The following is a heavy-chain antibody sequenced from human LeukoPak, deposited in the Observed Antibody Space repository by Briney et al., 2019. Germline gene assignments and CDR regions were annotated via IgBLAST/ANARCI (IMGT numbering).Heavy chain of an antibody. V-gene: IGHV5-51*01. CDR3: ARHLNWFDP. J-gene: IGHJ5*02. CDR1: GYSFSTYW. Sequence: GESLKISCKGSGYSFSTYWIAWVRQMPGKGLEWMGIIYHGDSDTRYSPSFQGQVTISVDTSISTAYLQWSSLKASDTAMYYCARHLNWFDPWGQGTLVTVSS. CDR2: IYHGDSDT.